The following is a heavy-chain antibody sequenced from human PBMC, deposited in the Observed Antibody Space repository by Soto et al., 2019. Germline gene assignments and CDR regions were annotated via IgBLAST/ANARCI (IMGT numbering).Heavy chain of an antibody. Sequence: PSEPLSLTCAVYVGSFSGYYWSWIRQPPGKGLEWIGEINHSGSTNYNPSLKSRVTISVDTSKNQFSLKLSSVTAADTAVYYRARGRRTIFGVVITDYYYYYYMDVWGKGTTVTVSS. D-gene: IGHD3-3*01. V-gene: IGHV4-34*01. CDR2: INHSGST. J-gene: IGHJ6*03. CDR3: ARGRRTIFGVVITDYYYYYYMDV. CDR1: VGSFSGYY.